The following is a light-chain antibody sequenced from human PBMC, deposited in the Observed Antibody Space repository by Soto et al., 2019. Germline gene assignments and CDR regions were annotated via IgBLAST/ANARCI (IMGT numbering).Light chain of an antibody. J-gene: IGKJ5*01. Sequence: EIVMTQSPATLSVSPGGRATLSCRASQSISDTLAWYQQKPGQAPRLLIYGASTRAPGFPARFSGSGSGTDFPLTISSLEPEDFAVYYCQQRSKWPPITFGQGTRLEIK. CDR1: QSISDT. CDR3: QQRSKWPPIT. V-gene: IGKV3-15*01. CDR2: GAS.